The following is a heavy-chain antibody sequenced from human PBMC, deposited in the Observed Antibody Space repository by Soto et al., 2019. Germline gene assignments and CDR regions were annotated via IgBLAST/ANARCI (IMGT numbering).Heavy chain of an antibody. CDR1: GASIAVGACY. J-gene: IGHJ4*02. CDR3: ARAHLRDSYGYGLLDY. D-gene: IGHD5-18*01. V-gene: IGHV4-31*03. Sequence: SETQSLTCSVSGASIAVGACYWSWVRQPPGKGLEWIGYIYYSGSTYYNPSLKSRVTISVDTSKNQFSLKLSSVTAADTAAYYCARAHLRDSYGYGLLDYWGQGTLVTVSS. CDR2: IYYSGST.